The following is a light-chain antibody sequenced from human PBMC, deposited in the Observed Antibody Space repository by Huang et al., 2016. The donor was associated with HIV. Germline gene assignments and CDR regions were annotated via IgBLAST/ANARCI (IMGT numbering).Light chain of an antibody. CDR2: SAS. CDR3: QQYDVYPYT. Sequence: DIQMTQSPSSLSASVGDRVTITCRARHAVRTSLAWFQQKPGKAPKSLIHSASSFRSGVPSRFSASGSGTHFTLTISSLQPEDFATYYCQQYDVYPYTFGQGTKLEI. V-gene: IGKV1-16*01. CDR1: HAVRTS. J-gene: IGKJ2*01.